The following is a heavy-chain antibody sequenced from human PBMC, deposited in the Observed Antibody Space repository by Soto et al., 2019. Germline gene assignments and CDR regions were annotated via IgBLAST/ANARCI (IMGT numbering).Heavy chain of an antibody. CDR1: GYTFTSYY. Sequence: ASVKVSCKASGYTFTSYYMHWVRQAPGQGLEWMGIINPSGGSTSYAQKFQGRVTMTRDTSTSTVYMELSSLRSGDAAVYYCARDQGCSGGSCYSFLYYYMDVWGKGTTVTV. D-gene: IGHD2-15*01. J-gene: IGHJ6*03. V-gene: IGHV1-46*03. CDR3: ARDQGCSGGSCYSFLYYYMDV. CDR2: INPSGGST.